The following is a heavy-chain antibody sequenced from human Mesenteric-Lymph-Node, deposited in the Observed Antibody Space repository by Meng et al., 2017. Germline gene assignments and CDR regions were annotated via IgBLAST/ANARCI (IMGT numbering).Heavy chain of an antibody. Sequence: ASVNVSCKASGYTFTGYYMHWVRQAPGQGLEWMGWINPNSGGTNYAQKFQGRVTMTRDTSISTAYMELSRLRSDDTAVYYCARDLSYYDSSGYLGAPHLMYYFDYWGQGTLVTVSS. CDR1: GYTFTGYY. CDR2: INPNSGGT. V-gene: IGHV1-2*02. D-gene: IGHD3-22*01. CDR3: ARDLSYYDSSGYLGAPHLMYYFDY. J-gene: IGHJ4*02.